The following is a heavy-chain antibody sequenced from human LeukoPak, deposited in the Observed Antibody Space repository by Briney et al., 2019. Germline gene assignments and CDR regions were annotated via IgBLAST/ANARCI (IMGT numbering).Heavy chain of an antibody. V-gene: IGHV1-18*01. CDR3: ARDNYDILTGSPVTDY. Sequence: GASVKVSCKASGYTFTSYGISWVRQAPRQGLEWMGWISAYNGNANYAQKLQGRVTMTTDTSTSTAYMELRSLRSDDTAMYYCARDNYDILTGSPVTDYWGQGTLVTVSS. CDR2: ISAYNGNA. J-gene: IGHJ4*02. CDR1: GYTFTSYG. D-gene: IGHD3-9*01.